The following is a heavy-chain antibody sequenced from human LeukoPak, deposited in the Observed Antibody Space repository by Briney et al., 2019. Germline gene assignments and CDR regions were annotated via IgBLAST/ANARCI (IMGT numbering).Heavy chain of an antibody. J-gene: IGHJ5*02. CDR1: GGSISSYY. CDR2: IYYSGST. V-gene: IGHV4-59*08. CDR3: ARWGGGSSSSGGS. Sequence: NPSETLSLTCTVSGGSISSYYWSWIRQPPGKGLEWIGYIYYSGSTNYNPSLKSRVTISVDTSKNQFSLKLSSVTAADTAVYYCARWGGGSSSSGGSWGQGTLVTVSS. D-gene: IGHD6-6*01.